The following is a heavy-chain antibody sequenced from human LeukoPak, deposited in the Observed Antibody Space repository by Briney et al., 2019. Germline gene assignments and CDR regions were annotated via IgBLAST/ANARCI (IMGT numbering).Heavy chain of an antibody. J-gene: IGHJ5*02. Sequence: SETLSLTCTVSGGSISGHYWIWIRQPPGKGLEWIGHISYSGSTNYNPSLKSRVTMSVDTSKNQFSLKLSSVTAADTAVYYCARGSGATPFDPWGQGTLVTVSS. D-gene: IGHD1-26*01. CDR2: ISYSGST. CDR1: GGSISGHY. CDR3: ARGSGATPFDP. V-gene: IGHV4-59*11.